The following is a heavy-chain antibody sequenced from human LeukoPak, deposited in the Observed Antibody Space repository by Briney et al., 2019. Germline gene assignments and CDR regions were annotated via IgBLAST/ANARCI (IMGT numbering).Heavy chain of an antibody. Sequence: ASVKVSCKVSGYTLTELSMHWVRQAPGKGLEWMGGFDPEDGETIYAQKFQGRVTMTEDTSTDTAYMGLSSLRSEDTAVYYCATLRRYCSSTSCYEHYYYYGMDVWGQGTTVTVSS. J-gene: IGHJ6*02. CDR2: FDPEDGET. CDR1: GYTLTELS. D-gene: IGHD2-2*01. CDR3: ATLRRYCSSTSCYEHYYYYGMDV. V-gene: IGHV1-24*01.